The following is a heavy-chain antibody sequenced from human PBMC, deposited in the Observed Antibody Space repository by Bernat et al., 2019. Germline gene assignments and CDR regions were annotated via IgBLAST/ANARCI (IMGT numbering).Heavy chain of an antibody. J-gene: IGHJ3*02. V-gene: IGHV3-13*01. CDR1: GFTFSDYD. Sequence: EVQLVESGGGLVEPGGSLRLSWSASGFTFSDYDMHWVRQSAGKGLEWVAAIGTGGDTYYPGSVKGRITSSRENAKKSLYLQMNSLRAEETAVYYCARERQLEQLDACDIWGRGTMVIVSS. CDR2: IGTGGDT. CDR3: ARERQLEQLDACDI. D-gene: IGHD1/OR15-1a*01.